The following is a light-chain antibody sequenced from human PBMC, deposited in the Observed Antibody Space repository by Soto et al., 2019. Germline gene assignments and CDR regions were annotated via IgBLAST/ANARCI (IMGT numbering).Light chain of an antibody. Sequence: EIVLTQSPATLSLSPGERATLSCRASQSVSSYLAWYQQKPGQAPRLLIYSGSTKATGVPARFSGSGSGTEFTLTISSLQSEDFAVYYCQQYNNWPRTFGQGTKVDIK. V-gene: IGKV3-15*01. J-gene: IGKJ1*01. CDR1: QSVSSY. CDR2: SGS. CDR3: QQYNNWPRT.